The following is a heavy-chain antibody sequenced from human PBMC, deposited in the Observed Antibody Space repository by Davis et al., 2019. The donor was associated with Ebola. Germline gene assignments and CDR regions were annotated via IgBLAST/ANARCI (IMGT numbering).Heavy chain of an antibody. Sequence: PSETLSLTCTVSGGSISNDYWSWIRQPPGKGLEWIGQMYHSGSSYKNPSLQRRLSISVDRSKNEFSLMLTSVSAADTAVYFCARMRPWGGGDVFDLWGQGTMVIVSS. J-gene: IGHJ3*01. CDR2: MYHSGSS. CDR3: ARMRPWGGGDVFDL. CDR1: GGSISNDY. D-gene: IGHD3-16*01. V-gene: IGHV4-59*08.